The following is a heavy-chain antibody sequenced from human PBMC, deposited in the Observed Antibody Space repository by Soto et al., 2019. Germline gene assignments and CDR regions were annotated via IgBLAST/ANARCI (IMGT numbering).Heavy chain of an antibody. CDR2: IIPIFGTA. CDR1: GGTFSSYA. CDR3: ARDSRLQGYYYYYGMDV. J-gene: IGHJ6*02. V-gene: IGHV1-69*13. D-gene: IGHD6-25*01. Sequence: SVKVSCKASGGTFSSYAISWVRQAPGQGLEWMGGIIPIFGTANYAQKFQGRVTITADESTSTAYMELSSLRSEDTAVYYCARDSRLQGYYYYYGMDVWGQGTTVTVSS.